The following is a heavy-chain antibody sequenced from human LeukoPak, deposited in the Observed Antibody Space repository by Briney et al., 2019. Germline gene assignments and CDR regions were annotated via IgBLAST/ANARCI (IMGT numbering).Heavy chain of an antibody. CDR3: AKDRQRVSGWYSGDAFDI. CDR2: ISGSGGST. D-gene: IGHD6-19*01. J-gene: IGHJ3*02. CDR1: GFTFNNYW. Sequence: PGGSLRLSCEASGFTFNNYWMSWVRQAPGKGLEWVSAISGSGGSTYYADSVKGRFTISRDNSKNTLYLQMNSLRAEDTAVYYCAKDRQRVSGWYSGDAFDIWGQGTMVTVSS. V-gene: IGHV3-23*01.